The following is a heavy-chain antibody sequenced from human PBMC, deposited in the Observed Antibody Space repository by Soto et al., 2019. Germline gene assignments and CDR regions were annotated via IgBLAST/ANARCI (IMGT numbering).Heavy chain of an antibody. CDR3: PLTRYSSGWSYFDS. D-gene: IGHD6-19*01. J-gene: IGHJ4*02. CDR1: GFTFNNYA. V-gene: IGHV3-23*01. Sequence: GGSLRLSCAASGFTFNNYAMSWVRQAPGKGLEWVSTISGGGGSTYYADSVKGRFAISRDNSVDTLSLQLNSLRAEDTAIYYCPLTRYSSGWSYFDSWGQGTLVTVSS. CDR2: ISGGGGST.